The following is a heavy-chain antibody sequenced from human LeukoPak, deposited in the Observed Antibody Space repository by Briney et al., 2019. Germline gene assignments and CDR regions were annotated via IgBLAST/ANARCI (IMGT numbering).Heavy chain of an antibody. V-gene: IGHV4-4*09. CDR3: AGLASGLEHFDY. CDR1: GGSISSYY. Sequence: PSETLSLTCTVSGGSISSYYWSWIRQPPGKGLEWIGYIYTSGSTNYNPSLKSRVTISVDTSKNQFSLKLSSVTAADTAVYYCAGLASGLEHFDYWGQGTLVTVSS. CDR2: IYTSGST. D-gene: IGHD1-1*01. J-gene: IGHJ4*02.